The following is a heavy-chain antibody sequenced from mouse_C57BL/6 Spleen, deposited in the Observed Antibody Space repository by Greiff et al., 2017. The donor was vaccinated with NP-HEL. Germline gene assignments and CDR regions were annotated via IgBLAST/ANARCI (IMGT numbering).Heavy chain of an antibody. CDR2: INPSSGYT. CDR3: ARGGIYYSNSYFAMDY. D-gene: IGHD2-5*01. Sequence: QVQLQQSGAELARPGASVKMSCKASGYTFTSYTMHWVKQRPGQGLEWIGYINPSSGYTKYNQKFKDKATLTADKSSSTAYMQLSSLTSEDSAVYYCARGGIYYSNSYFAMDYWGQGTSVTVSS. CDR1: GYTFTSYT. V-gene: IGHV1-4*01. J-gene: IGHJ4*01.